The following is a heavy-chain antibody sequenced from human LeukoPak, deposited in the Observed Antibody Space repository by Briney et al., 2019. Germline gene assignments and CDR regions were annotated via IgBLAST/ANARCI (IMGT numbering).Heavy chain of an antibody. Sequence: GGSLRLSCAASGFTFSSYWMTWVRQAPGKGLEWVANINQDGSDKYYLDSMKGRFNISRDNAKNSLYLQMNSLRVEDTAVYYCARDRSLGCDHWGRGTLVTVSS. J-gene: IGHJ4*02. D-gene: IGHD1-26*01. V-gene: IGHV3-7*03. CDR3: ARDRSLGCDH. CDR2: INQDGSDK. CDR1: GFTFSSYW.